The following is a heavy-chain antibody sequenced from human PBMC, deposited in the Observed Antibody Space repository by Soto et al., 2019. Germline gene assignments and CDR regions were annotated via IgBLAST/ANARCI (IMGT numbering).Heavy chain of an antibody. CDR2: MNPNSGNT. CDR1: GYTFTSYD. J-gene: IGHJ4*02. D-gene: IGHD6-13*01. V-gene: IGHV1-8*01. Sequence: ASVKVSCKASGYTFTSYDINWVRQAAGQGVEWMGWMNPNSGNTGYAQKFQGRVTMTRNTSISTAYMELSSLRSEDTAVYYCAKDLQGSSWYTQGARYYFDYWGQGTLVTVSS. CDR3: AKDLQGSSWYTQGARYYFDY.